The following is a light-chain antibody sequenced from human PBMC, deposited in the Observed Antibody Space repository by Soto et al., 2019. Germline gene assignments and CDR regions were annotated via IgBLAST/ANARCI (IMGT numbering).Light chain of an antibody. J-gene: IGKJ4*01. CDR3: MQALHAPLT. CDR2: LGS. V-gene: IGKV2-28*01. CDR1: QSLLHTDGYNH. Sequence: DIVMTHSPLSLPVTPGEPASISCRSSQSLLHTDGYNHLDWFLQRPGQSPQLLIYLGSSRASGVPDRFRGSGSGTDFTLKISRLEAEDVGVYYCMQALHAPLTFGGVTKVDI.